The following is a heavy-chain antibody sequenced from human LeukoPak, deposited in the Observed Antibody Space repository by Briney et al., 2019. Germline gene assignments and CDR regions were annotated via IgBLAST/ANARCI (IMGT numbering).Heavy chain of an antibody. D-gene: IGHD1-26*01. V-gene: IGHV3-9*01. CDR3: AKDRGGFSGSYLFDY. Sequence: PPGRSLRLSCAASGFTFDDYAMHWVRQAPGKGLEWVSGISWNSGSIGYADSVKGRFTISRDNAKNSLYLQMNSLRAEDTALYYCAKDRGGFSGSYLFDYWGQGTLVTVSS. J-gene: IGHJ4*02. CDR1: GFTFDDYA. CDR2: ISWNSGSI.